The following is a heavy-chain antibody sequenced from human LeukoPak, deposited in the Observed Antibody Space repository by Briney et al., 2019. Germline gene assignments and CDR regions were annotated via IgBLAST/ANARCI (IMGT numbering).Heavy chain of an antibody. J-gene: IGHJ4*02. CDR2: INPNSGGT. CDR1: GYTFTGYY. V-gene: IGHV1-2*02. CDR3: ARGPKPVRGVTDFDY. Sequence: ASVKVSCKASGYTFTGYYMHWVRQAPGQGLEWMGWINPNSGGTNYAQKFQGRVTMTRDTSISTAYMELSRLRSDDTAVYYCARGPKPVRGVTDFDYWGQGTLVTVSS. D-gene: IGHD3-10*01.